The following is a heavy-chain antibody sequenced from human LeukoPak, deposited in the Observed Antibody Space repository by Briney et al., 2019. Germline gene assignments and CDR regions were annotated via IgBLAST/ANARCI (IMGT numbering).Heavy chain of an antibody. Sequence: SETLSLTCAVYGGSFSGYYWSWIRQPPGKGLEWIGEINHSGSTNYNPSLKSRVTISVDTSKSQFSLKLSSVTAADTAVYYCARVGWGDYYGMDVWGQGTTVTVSS. CDR1: GGSFSGYY. D-gene: IGHD7-27*01. CDR2: INHSGST. J-gene: IGHJ6*02. V-gene: IGHV4-34*01. CDR3: ARVGWGDYYGMDV.